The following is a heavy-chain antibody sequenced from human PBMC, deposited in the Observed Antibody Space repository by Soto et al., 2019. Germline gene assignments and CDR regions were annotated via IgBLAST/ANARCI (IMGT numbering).Heavy chain of an antibody. CDR3: ARDYCSGGSCFGYVLGYFDY. CDR1: GFTFSSYS. J-gene: IGHJ4*02. Sequence: GGSLRLSCAASGFTFSSYSMNWVRQAPGKGLEWVSYISSSSSTIYYADSVKGRFTISRDNAKNSLYLQMNSLRDEDTAVYYCARDYCSGGSCFGYVLGYFDYWGQGTLVTVSS. V-gene: IGHV3-48*02. CDR2: ISSSSSTI. D-gene: IGHD2-15*01.